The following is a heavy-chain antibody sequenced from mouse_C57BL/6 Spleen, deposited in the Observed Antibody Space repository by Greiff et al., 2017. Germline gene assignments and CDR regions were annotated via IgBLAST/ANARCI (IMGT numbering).Heavy chain of an antibody. CDR2: IDPDTGGT. V-gene: IGHV1-15*01. CDR3: TRVGYYGSSYDWFAY. Sequence: VQLQQSGAELVRPGASVTLSCKASGYTFTDYEMHWVKQTPVHGLEWIGAIDPDTGGTAYNQKFKGKAILTADKSSSTAYIEIRSLTSEDSAVYYCTRVGYYGSSYDWFAYWGQGTLVTVSA. D-gene: IGHD1-1*01. J-gene: IGHJ3*01. CDR1: GYTFTDYE.